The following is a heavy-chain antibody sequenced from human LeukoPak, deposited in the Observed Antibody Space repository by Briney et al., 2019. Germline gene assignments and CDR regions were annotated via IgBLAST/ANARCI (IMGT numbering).Heavy chain of an antibody. Sequence: GGSLRLSCAASGFTFSDYYMSWIRQAPGKGLEWVSYISSSSSYTNYADSVKGRFTISRDNAKNSLYLQMNSLRAEDTAVYYCARVPPYCSGGSCYTAFDTWGQGTMVTVSS. J-gene: IGHJ3*02. V-gene: IGHV3-11*05. D-gene: IGHD2-15*01. CDR2: ISSSSSYT. CDR1: GFTFSDYY. CDR3: ARVPPYCSGGSCYTAFDT.